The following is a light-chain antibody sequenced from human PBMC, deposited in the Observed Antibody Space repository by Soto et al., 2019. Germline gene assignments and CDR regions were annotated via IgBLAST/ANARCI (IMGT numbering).Light chain of an antibody. CDR1: QSISTY. CDR2: AAS. J-gene: IGKJ2*01. CDR3: QQRYNTPRT. Sequence: DIQMTQSPSSLSASVGDRVTITCRASQSISTYLNWYQQKPGKAPKLLIYAASSLQSGVPSRFGGSGSGTDFTLTISSLQPEDFATYYCQQRYNTPRTVGQGTKVDIK. V-gene: IGKV1-39*01.